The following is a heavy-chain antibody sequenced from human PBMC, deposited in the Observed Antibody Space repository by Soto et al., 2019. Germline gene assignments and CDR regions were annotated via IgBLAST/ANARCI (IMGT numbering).Heavy chain of an antibody. D-gene: IGHD3-3*01. Sequence: GASVKVSCKVSGYTLTELSMHWVRQAPGKGLEWMGGFDPEDGETIYAQKFQGRVTMTEDTSTDTAYMELSSLRSEDTAVHYCAASSGYYPHDAFDIWGQGTMVTVSS. CDR1: GYTLTELS. CDR2: FDPEDGET. J-gene: IGHJ3*02. CDR3: AASSGYYPHDAFDI. V-gene: IGHV1-24*01.